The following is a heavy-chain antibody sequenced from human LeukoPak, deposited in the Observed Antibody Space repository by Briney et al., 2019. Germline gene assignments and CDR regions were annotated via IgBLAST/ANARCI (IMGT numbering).Heavy chain of an antibody. CDR2: IYTNGDT. CDR3: ARYKPSRGYCSSTSCYTARWFDP. CDR1: GGSISGYF. Sequence: SETLSLTCTVSGGSISGYFWSWIRQPAGQGLEWIGRIYTNGDTRYNPSLKSRVTMSVDTSKNQFSLKLSSVTAADTAVYYCARYKPSRGYCSSTSCYTARWFDPWGQGTLVTVSS. D-gene: IGHD2-2*02. V-gene: IGHV4-4*07. J-gene: IGHJ5*02.